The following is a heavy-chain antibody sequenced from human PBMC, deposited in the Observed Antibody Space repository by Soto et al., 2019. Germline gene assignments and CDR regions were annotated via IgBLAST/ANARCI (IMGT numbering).Heavy chain of an antibody. Sequence: SETLSLTCAVYGGSFSGYYWSWIRQPPGKGLEWIGEINHSGSTNYNPSLKSRVTISVDKSKNQFSLKLSSVTAADTALYYCARGGTTGTNGSLDYWGQGTLVTVSS. J-gene: IGHJ4*02. V-gene: IGHV4-34*01. CDR3: ARGGTTGTNGSLDY. CDR1: GGSFSGYY. CDR2: INHSGST. D-gene: IGHD1-1*01.